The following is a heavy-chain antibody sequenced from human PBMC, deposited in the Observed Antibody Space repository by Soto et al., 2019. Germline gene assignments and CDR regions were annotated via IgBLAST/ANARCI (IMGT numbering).Heavy chain of an antibody. J-gene: IGHJ4*02. CDR2: ISAYNGNT. CDR1: GYTFTSYG. V-gene: IGHV1-18*04. D-gene: IGHD3-10*01. CDR3: ARAYYYGSGSYSKDFDY. Sequence: GASVKVSCKASGYTFTSYGISWVRQAPGQGLEWMGWISAYNGNTNYAQKLQGRVTMTTDTSTSTAYMELRSLRSDDTAVYHCARAYYYGSGSYSKDFDYWGQGTLVTVSS.